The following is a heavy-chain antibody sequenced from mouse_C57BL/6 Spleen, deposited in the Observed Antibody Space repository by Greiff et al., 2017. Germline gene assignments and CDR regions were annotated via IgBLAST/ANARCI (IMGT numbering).Heavy chain of an antibody. Sequence: QVQLKQSGPELVKPGASVKISCKASGYAFSSSWMNWVKQRPGKGLEWIGRIYPGDGDTNYNGKFKGKATLTADKSSSTAYMQLSSLTSEESAVYFCARPMSSLYFDVWGTGTTVTVSS. V-gene: IGHV1-82*01. D-gene: IGHD1-3*01. J-gene: IGHJ1*03. CDR3: ARPMSSLYFDV. CDR2: IYPGDGDT. CDR1: GYAFSSSW.